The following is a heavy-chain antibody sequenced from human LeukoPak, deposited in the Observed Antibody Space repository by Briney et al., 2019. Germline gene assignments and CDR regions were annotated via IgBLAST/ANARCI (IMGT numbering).Heavy chain of an antibody. CDR2: IRYSGTT. CDR1: GGSISRTYDH. CDR3: ARRLHYFDY. V-gene: IGHV4-39*01. D-gene: IGHD2-21*02. J-gene: IGHJ4*02. Sequence: SETLSLTCTVSGGSISRTYDHWDWIRQPPGKGLEWMGSIRYSGTTYYNPSLKGRVTIFVDTSNNQFSLRLRSVTAADTAVYYCARRLHYFDYWGQGSLVTVSS.